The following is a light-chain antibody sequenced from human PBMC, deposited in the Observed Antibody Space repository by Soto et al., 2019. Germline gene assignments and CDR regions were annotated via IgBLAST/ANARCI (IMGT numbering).Light chain of an antibody. J-gene: IGKJ1*01. V-gene: IGKV3-20*01. CDR1: QSVSSTY. Sequence: EILLTQSPGTLSLSPGERATLSCRASQSVSSTYLAWYQQKRGQAPRLLIYAASSRATGIPDRFIGSGSGTDFTLTISRLEPEDFAMYYCQQHSSSPLTFGLGTKVEIK. CDR2: AAS. CDR3: QQHSSSPLT.